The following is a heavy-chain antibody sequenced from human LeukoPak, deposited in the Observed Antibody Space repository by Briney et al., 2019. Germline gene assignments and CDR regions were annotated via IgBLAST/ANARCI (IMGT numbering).Heavy chain of an antibody. J-gene: IGHJ4*02. Sequence: GGSLRLSCAASGFTFSSYSMNWVRQAPGKGLEWISYIRSNSDAIYYADSVKGRFTISRDNAKNSLYLQMNSLRAEDTAVYYCARDLGLYGSGSPYWGRGTLVTVSS. CDR3: ARDLGLYGSGSPY. CDR1: GFTFSSYS. V-gene: IGHV3-48*04. D-gene: IGHD3-10*01. CDR2: IRSNSDAI.